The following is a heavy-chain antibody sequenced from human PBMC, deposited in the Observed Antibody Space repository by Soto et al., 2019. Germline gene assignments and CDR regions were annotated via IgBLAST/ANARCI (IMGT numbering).Heavy chain of an antibody. D-gene: IGHD3-3*01. CDR1: GYTFTGYY. J-gene: IGHJ4*02. V-gene: IGHV1-2*04. CDR2: INPNSGGT. Sequence: ASVKVSCKASGYTFTGYYMHWVRQAPGQGLEWMGWINPNSGGTNYAQKFQGWVTMTRDTSISTAYMELSRLRSDDTAVYYCARETRSSDFRSGYYNYYVDFWGQGSLVTVSS. CDR3: ARETRSSDFRSGYYNYYVDF.